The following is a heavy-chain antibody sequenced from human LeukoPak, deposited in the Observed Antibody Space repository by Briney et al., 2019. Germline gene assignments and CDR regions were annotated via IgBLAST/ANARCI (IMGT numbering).Heavy chain of an antibody. CDR2: INHSGST. V-gene: IGHV4-34*01. Sequence: SETLSLTCAVYGGSFSGYYWSWIRQPPGKGLEWIGEINHSGSTNYNPSLKSRVTISVDTSRNQFSLKLSSVTAADTAVYYCARGKWDGSDNSLDYWGQGTLVTVSS. D-gene: IGHD1-26*01. CDR1: GGSFSGYY. J-gene: IGHJ4*02. CDR3: ARGKWDGSDNSLDY.